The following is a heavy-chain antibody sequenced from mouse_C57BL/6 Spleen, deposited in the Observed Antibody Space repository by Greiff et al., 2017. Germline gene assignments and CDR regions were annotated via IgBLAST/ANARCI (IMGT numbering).Heavy chain of an antibody. Sequence: EVQLVESGGGLVKPGGSLKLSCAASGFTFTSYAMRWVRQTPGKRLEWVATISDGGSYSYYQDNVKGRFTISRDNAKNNLYLQMSNLKSEDTAMYYCARRANCDWYFDVWGTGTTVTVSS. CDR2: ISDGGSYS. J-gene: IGHJ1*03. D-gene: IGHD4-1*01. CDR1: GFTFTSYA. V-gene: IGHV5-4*01. CDR3: ARRANCDWYFDV.